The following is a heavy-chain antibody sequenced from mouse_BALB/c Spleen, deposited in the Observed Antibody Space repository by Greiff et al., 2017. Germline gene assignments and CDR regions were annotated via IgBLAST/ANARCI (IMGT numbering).Heavy chain of an antibody. CDR1: GFTFSSYA. D-gene: IGHD2-3*01. Sequence: DVKLVESGGGLVKPGGSLKLSCAASGFTFSSYAMSWVRQTPEKRLEWVASISSGGSTYYPDSVKGRFTISRDNARNILYLQMSSLRSEDTAMYYCARGDGWFAYWGQGTLVTVSA. V-gene: IGHV5-6-5*01. CDR3: ARGDGWFAY. J-gene: IGHJ3*01. CDR2: ISSGGST.